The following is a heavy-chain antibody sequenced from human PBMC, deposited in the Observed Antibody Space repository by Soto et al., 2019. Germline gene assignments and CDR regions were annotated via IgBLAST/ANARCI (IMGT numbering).Heavy chain of an antibody. CDR1: AGYISSYC. V-gene: IGHV4-59*01. CDR2: VYYRGST. D-gene: IGHD2-2*01. J-gene: IGHJ4*02. CDR3: AGWGTSSTYDRQFDY. Sequence: SETLSLTCTVSAGYISSYCRSWIRQPPGKGLEWIGYVYYRGSTNYNPSLKSRVAISVDASKNQISLKLSSVTAADTAVYYCAGWGTSSTYDRQFDYWGQGTLVTVSS.